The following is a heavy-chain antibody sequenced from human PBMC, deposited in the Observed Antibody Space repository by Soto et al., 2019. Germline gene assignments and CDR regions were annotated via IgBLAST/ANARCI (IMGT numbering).Heavy chain of an antibody. Sequence: PGGSLRLSCAASGFICSSYDMSWVRQAPGKGLEWVSTILVDGLTFCVDSVKGRFTIPRDSSQNTVYLQMNSLTAGDTALYYCAKATATGGGAFDICGQGTMVTVSS. CDR1: GFICSSYD. CDR3: AKATATGGGAFDI. CDR2: ILVDGLT. V-gene: IGHV3-23*01. J-gene: IGHJ3*02. D-gene: IGHD2-8*02.